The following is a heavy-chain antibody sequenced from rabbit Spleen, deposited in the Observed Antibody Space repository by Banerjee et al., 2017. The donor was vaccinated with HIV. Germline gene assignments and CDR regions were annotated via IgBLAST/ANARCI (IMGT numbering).Heavy chain of an antibody. CDR3: VREAGYAGYGDGNL. CDR1: GVSFSYSDY. CDR2: IAAGVSYTT. J-gene: IGHJ4*01. D-gene: IGHD7-1*01. Sequence: EQLEESGGDLVKPEGSLTLTCKASGVSFSYSDYMCWVRQPSGKGPEWIACIAAGVSYTTYYATWAKGRFTISKTSSTTVTLQMTSLTAADTATYFCVREAGYAGYGDGNLWGQGTLVTVS. V-gene: IGHV1S45*01.